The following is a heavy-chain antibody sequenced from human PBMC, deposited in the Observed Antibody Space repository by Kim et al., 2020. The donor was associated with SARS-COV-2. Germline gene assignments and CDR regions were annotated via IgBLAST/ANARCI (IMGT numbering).Heavy chain of an antibody. Sequence: GGSLRLSCASSGFTFSSFGIHWVRQAPGRGLEWVAVISDDGINQHYTDSVKGRFTMSRDNTKYTLYLQMNSLRAEDTAVYYCAKARSAYYAYGLDVWGQGTAGTVSS. V-gene: IGHV3-30*18. CDR1: GFTFSSFG. CDR3: AKARSAYYAYGLDV. J-gene: IGHJ6*02. CDR2: ISDDGINQ. D-gene: IGHD1-26*01.